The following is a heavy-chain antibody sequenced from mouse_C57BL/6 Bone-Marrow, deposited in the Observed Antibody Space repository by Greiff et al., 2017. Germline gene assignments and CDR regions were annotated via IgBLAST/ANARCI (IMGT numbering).Heavy chain of an antibody. CDR2: IYPRSGNT. J-gene: IGHJ3*01. Sequence: QVQLQQSGAELARPGASVKLSCKASGYTFTSYGISWVKQRTGQGLEWIGEIYPRSGNTYYNEKFKGKATLTADKSSSTAYMELRSLPSEDSAVYFFASSTPPAWCAYWGQGTLVTVSA. CDR1: GYTFTSYG. V-gene: IGHV1-81*01. CDR3: ASSTPPAWCAY.